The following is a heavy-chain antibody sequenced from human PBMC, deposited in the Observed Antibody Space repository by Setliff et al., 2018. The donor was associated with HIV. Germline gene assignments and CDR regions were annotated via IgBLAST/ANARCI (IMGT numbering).Heavy chain of an antibody. CDR3: ARVSKTYWYSIPRDYYHHMDV. J-gene: IGHJ6*03. CDR2: IYTSGNI. D-gene: IGHD2-8*02. CDR1: GGSIGSGSYY. Sequence: SETLSLTCTVSGGSIGSGSYYWTWIRQPAGKGLEWIGRIYTSGNINYNPSLKSRVTISVDTSKNQFSLKLSSVSAADTAVYYCARVSKTYWYSIPRDYYHHMDVWGKGTTVTVSS. V-gene: IGHV4-61*02.